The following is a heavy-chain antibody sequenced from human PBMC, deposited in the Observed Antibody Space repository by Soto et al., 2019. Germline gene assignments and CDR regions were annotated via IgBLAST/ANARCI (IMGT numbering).Heavy chain of an antibody. CDR1: EFNFSDHY. J-gene: IGHJ4*02. V-gene: IGHV3-72*01. CDR3: ARSGSSTSCYDY. CDR2: IRKQANIYTT. Sequence: GGSMRLSCVGSEFNFSDHYRDWVSQAQGKGLEWVGRIRKQANIYTTHYAASVKGRFTISRDDPKNSLYLQMNSLKTGDTAVYYCARSGSSTSCYDYWGQGTLVTVSS. D-gene: IGHD2-2*01.